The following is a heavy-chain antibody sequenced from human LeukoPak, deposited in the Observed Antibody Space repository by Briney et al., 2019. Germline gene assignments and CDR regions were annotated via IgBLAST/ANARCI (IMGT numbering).Heavy chain of an antibody. J-gene: IGHJ3*02. CDR3: ARVVEGAFDI. CDR1: GNTFTRYD. Sequence: ASVKVSCKASGNTFTRYDINWVLQATGQGLEWMGWMNPNSGTTGNAQKFQGRVTITRNTSISTAYMELSSLTSEDTAVYYCARVVEGAFDIWGQGTMVIVSS. CDR2: MNPNSGTT. V-gene: IGHV1-8*03.